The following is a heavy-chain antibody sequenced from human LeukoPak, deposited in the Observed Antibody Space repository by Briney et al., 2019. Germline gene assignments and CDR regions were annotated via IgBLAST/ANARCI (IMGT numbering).Heavy chain of an antibody. Sequence: GASVKVSCKASGYTFTSYGISWVRQAPGQGLEWMRWISAYNGNTNYAQKLQGRVTMTTDTSTSTAYMELRSLRSDDTAVYYCARVADYDFWSGYYTHYYYYMDVWGKGTTVTVSS. CDR3: ARVADYDFWSGYYTHYYYYMDV. J-gene: IGHJ6*03. D-gene: IGHD3-3*01. CDR2: ISAYNGNT. CDR1: GYTFTSYG. V-gene: IGHV1-18*01.